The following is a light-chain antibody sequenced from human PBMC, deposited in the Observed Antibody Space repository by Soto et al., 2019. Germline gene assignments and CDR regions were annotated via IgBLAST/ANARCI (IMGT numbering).Light chain of an antibody. J-gene: IGKJ4*01. Sequence: INRTHSPSTLSASIGDRVTITCRASESINSWLAWYQQRPGKSPKLLIYKASTLQSGVPSRLSGGGSGTEFTLTISRLQPEDFATYYCQQSYSTPRTFGGGTKVDIK. V-gene: IGKV1-5*03. CDR1: ESINSW. CDR3: QQSYSTPRT. CDR2: KAS.